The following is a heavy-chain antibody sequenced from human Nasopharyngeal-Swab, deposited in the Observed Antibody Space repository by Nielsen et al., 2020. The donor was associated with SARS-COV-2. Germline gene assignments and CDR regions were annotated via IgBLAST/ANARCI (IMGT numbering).Heavy chain of an antibody. CDR1: GDTFNNYV. D-gene: IGHD5-12*01. Sequence: SVKVSCKASGDTFNNYVFSWVRQAPGQGLEWMGRIIPMLGIANYAQKFQGRVTITADKSTSTAYMELSSLRSEDAAVYYCASCIVATAYGPSHYYYYAMDVWGQGITVTVSS. CDR3: ASCIVATAYGPSHYYYYAMDV. V-gene: IGHV1-69*04. J-gene: IGHJ6*02. CDR2: IIPMLGIA.